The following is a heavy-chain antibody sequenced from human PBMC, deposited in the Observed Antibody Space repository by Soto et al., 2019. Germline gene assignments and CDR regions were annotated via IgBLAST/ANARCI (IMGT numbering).Heavy chain of an antibody. V-gene: IGHV4-39*01. D-gene: IGHD1-1*01. Sequence: QLHLQESGPGLLKPSETLSLTCTVSGGSISSSAYYWGWIRQPPGKRLEWIASISYSGSTYYNPSLKSRVTISVDTSKNSFALKLRSMTAADTAVYYCARQVEVTYFDYWGQGTLVTVSS. J-gene: IGHJ4*02. CDR2: ISYSGST. CDR3: ARQVEVTYFDY. CDR1: GGSISSSAYY.